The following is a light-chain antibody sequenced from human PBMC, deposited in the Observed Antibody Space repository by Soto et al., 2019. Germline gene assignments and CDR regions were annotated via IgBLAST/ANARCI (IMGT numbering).Light chain of an antibody. CDR2: GAS. Sequence: EIVLTQSPGTLSLSPGERATLSCRASQSLSSTYLAWYQQKPGQAPRLLIYGASSRATGIPDRFIGSGSATDFTLTISRLEPEDFGVYHCQQYGNSPPTFGGGTKVEI. J-gene: IGKJ4*01. V-gene: IGKV3-20*01. CDR1: QSLSSTY. CDR3: QQYGNSPPT.